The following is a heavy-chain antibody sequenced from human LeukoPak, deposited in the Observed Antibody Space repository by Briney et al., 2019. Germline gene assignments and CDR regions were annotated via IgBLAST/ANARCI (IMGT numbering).Heavy chain of an antibody. CDR1: EYSFTSYW. CDR2: IYPGDSDT. V-gene: IGHV5-51*01. Sequence: GESLKISCKGSEYSFTSYWIGWVRQMPGKGLEWMGIIYPGDSDTRYSPSFQGQVTISADKSISTAYLQWSSLKASDTAMYYCARLLQNCGGDCYNWFDPWGQGTLVTVSS. D-gene: IGHD2-21*01. J-gene: IGHJ5*02. CDR3: ARLLQNCGGDCYNWFDP.